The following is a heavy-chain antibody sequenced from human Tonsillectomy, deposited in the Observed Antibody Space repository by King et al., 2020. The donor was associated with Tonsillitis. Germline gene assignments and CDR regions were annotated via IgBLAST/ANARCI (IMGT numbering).Heavy chain of an antibody. Sequence: VQLVESGGDLVQPGRSLRLSCAASGFTFSTYSMNWVRQAPGKGLEWVSYISSSSSTRYYADSLKGRFTISRDNAKNSLYLQMSSLRDEDTAVYYCARGMVTFGGVIARFDYGGPGTLVTVSS. J-gene: IGHJ4*02. V-gene: IGHV3-48*02. CDR1: GFTFSTYS. CDR3: ARGMVTFGGVIARFDY. CDR2: ISSSSSTR. D-gene: IGHD3-16*02.